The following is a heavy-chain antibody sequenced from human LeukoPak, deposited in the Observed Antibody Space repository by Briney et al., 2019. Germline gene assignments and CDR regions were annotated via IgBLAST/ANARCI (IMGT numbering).Heavy chain of an antibody. D-gene: IGHD5-18*01. Sequence: SQTLSLTCAISGDSVSSDSAAWNWIRQSPSRGLEWLGRTYFRSNWYNDYAVSVKSRITISPDTSKNQFSLNLRSVTAEDTAVYYCARDTDSYGPDFDYWGQGTLVTVSS. CDR1: GDSVSSDSAA. CDR3: ARDTDSYGPDFDY. V-gene: IGHV6-1*01. J-gene: IGHJ4*02. CDR2: TYFRSNWYN.